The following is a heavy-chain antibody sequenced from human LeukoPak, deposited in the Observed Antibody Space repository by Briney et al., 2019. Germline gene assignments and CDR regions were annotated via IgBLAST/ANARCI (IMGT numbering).Heavy chain of an antibody. J-gene: IGHJ4*02. CDR1: GGSISSSSYY. V-gene: IGHV4-39*07. CDR2: IYYSGST. D-gene: IGHD3-22*01. CDR3: AELGGPYYYDSSAGN. Sequence: SETLSLTCTFSGGSISSSSYYWGWIRQPPGKGLEWIGSIYYSGSTYYNPSLKSRVTISVDTSKNQFSLKLSSVTAADTAVYYCAELGGPYYYDSSAGNWGQGTLVTVSS.